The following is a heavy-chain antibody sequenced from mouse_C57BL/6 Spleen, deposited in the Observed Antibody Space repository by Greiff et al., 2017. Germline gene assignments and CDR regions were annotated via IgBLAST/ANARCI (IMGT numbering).Heavy chain of an antibody. Sequence: QVQLQQPGAELVKPGASVKLSCKASGYTFTSYWMHWVKQRPGQGLEWIGMIHPNSGSTNYKEKFKSKATLTVDKSSSTAYMQLSSLTSEDSAVYYCARRGPSIVYFDYWGQGTTLTVSS. CDR2: IHPNSGST. CDR3: ARRGPSIVYFDY. V-gene: IGHV1-64*01. CDR1: GYTFTSYW. J-gene: IGHJ2*01.